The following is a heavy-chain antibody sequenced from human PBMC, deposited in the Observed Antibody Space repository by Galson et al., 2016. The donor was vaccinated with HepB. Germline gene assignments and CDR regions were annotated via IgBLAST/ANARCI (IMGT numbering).Heavy chain of an antibody. CDR3: AKRHEYCPPVGCSVDY. CDR1: GFTFSGYG. CDR2: DSMDGRRK. Sequence: SLRLSCAAPGFTFSGYGMHWVRQAPGKGLEWVAADSMDGRRKFYADSVKGRFAISRDNTNNILFLQMSSLRADVTAVYFCAKRHEYCPPVGCSVDYWGQGTLGSVSS. J-gene: IGHJ4*02. V-gene: IGHV3-30*18. D-gene: IGHD2/OR15-2a*01.